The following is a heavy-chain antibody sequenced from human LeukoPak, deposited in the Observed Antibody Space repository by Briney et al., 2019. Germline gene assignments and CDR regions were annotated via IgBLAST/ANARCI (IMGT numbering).Heavy chain of an antibody. CDR1: GGSFSGYY. Sequence: KTSETLSLTCAVYGGSFSGYYWSWIRQPPGKGLEWIGEINHSGSTNYNPSLKSRVTISVDTSKNQFSLKLSSVTAADTAVYYCARKKRFLEWLLLGNYYMDVWGKGTTVTVSS. D-gene: IGHD3-3*01. CDR3: ARKKRFLEWLLLGNYYMDV. J-gene: IGHJ6*03. V-gene: IGHV4-34*01. CDR2: INHSGST.